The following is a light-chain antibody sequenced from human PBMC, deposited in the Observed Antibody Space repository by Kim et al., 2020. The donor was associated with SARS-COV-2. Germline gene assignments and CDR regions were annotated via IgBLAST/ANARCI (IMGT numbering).Light chain of an antibody. Sequence: EIVLTQSPGTLSLSPGERATLSCRASQSIAPNHLAWFQQKPGQAPRLLIYGTSSRATGIPDRFSASESGTDFTLTISRLEPEDVAVYFCQENDRPPYTFGQGTKLEI. J-gene: IGKJ2*01. V-gene: IGKV3-20*01. CDR1: QSIAPNH. CDR2: GTS. CDR3: QENDRPPYT.